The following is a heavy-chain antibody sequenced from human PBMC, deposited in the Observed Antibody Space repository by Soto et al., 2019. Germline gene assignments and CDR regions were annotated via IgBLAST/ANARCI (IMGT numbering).Heavy chain of an antibody. Sequence: GGSLRLSCAASGFTFSSYGMHWVRQAPGKGLVWVSRINSDGSSTSYADSVKGRFTISRDNAKNTLYLQMNSLRAEDTAVYYCARGDCSGGSCYTYYYYYCMDVWGQGTTVTVSS. CDR2: INSDGSST. CDR1: GFTFSSYG. J-gene: IGHJ6*02. CDR3: ARGDCSGGSCYTYYYYYCMDV. V-gene: IGHV3-74*01. D-gene: IGHD2-15*01.